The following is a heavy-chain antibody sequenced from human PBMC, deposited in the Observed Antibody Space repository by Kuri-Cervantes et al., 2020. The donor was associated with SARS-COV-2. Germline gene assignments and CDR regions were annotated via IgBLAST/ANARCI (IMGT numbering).Heavy chain of an antibody. CDR1: GGFISSSTYY. Sequence: SETLSLTCTVSGGFISSSTYYWGCIRQPPGKGLEWIGSIYYSGSTHYNPSLRNRVTICVGTSKNQFSLKLTSVTAADTAVYYCARGDYYGSGDAFDIWGQGTMVTVSS. CDR3: ARGDYYGSGDAFDI. D-gene: IGHD3-10*01. J-gene: IGHJ3*02. CDR2: IYYSGST. V-gene: IGHV4-39*01.